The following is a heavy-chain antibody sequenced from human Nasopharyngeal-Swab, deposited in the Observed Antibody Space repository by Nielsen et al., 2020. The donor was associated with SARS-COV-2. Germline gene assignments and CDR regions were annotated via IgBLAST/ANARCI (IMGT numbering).Heavy chain of an antibody. CDR2: ISSSDGRT. CDR1: GFTFDRHV. V-gene: IGHV3-23*01. J-gene: IGHJ6*03. Sequence: GESLKISCISSGFTFDRHVMNLVRQAPGKGLEWVSGISSSDGRTYYADSVKGRFTISRDNSRGALFLQMSSLRAEDTAKFYCAKGLGHYYYMDVWGKGTTVTVSS. CDR3: AKGLGHYYYMDV.